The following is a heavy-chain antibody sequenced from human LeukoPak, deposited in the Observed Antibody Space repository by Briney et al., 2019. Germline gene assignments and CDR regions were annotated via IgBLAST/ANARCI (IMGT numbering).Heavy chain of an antibody. V-gene: IGHV1-18*01. CDR1: GYTFTNYG. J-gene: IGHJ5*02. CDR3: ARDGYDILPSRFDP. Sequence: ASVKVSCAASGYTFTNYGISWVRQAPGQGLEWRGWSSAYNGNTNYAQRLQGRVTMTTDTSTSRAYMALRSLRSDDTAVYYSARDGYDILPSRFDPWGQGTLVTVSS. D-gene: IGHD3-9*01. CDR2: SSAYNGNT.